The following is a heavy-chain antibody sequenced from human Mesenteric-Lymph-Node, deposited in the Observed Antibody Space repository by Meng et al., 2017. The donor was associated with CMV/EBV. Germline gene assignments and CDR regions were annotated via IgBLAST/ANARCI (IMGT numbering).Heavy chain of an antibody. CDR2: ISSSGTSS. D-gene: IGHD1-1*01. CDR1: GFTFSNYE. Sequence: GESLKISCEASGFTFSNYEMNWVRQAPGQGLEWVSGISSSGTSSNSADSVMGRFTISRDNSKKTLYLQMNSLRAEDTAVYYCARDPTGTSQIDYWGQGTLVTVSS. V-gene: IGHV3-23*01. CDR3: ARDPTGTSQIDY. J-gene: IGHJ4*02.